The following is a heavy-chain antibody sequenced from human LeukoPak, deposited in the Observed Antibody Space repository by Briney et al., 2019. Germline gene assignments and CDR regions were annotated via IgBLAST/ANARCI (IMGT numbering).Heavy chain of an antibody. D-gene: IGHD1-20*01. CDR3: ARVHGITGAT. J-gene: IGHJ5*02. CDR2: IYYSGST. V-gene: IGHV4-59*08. Sequence: SETLSLTCTVSGVSISSYYWSWIRQPPGKGLEWIGYIYYSGSTNYNPSLKSRVTISVDTSKNQFSLKLSSVTAADTAVYYCARVHGITGATWGQGTLVTVSS. CDR1: GVSISSYY.